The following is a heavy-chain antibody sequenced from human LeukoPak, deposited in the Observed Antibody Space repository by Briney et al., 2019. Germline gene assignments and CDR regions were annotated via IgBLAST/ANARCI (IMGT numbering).Heavy chain of an antibody. J-gene: IGHJ2*01. Sequence: GGSLRLSCAASGFTFSSYGMHWVRQAPGKGLEWVAVILSDGSKEFYTDSVKGRFTISRDNSKNTLYLQMNSLRAEDTAVYYCARVVLRAAAETNRDWYFDLWGRGTLVTVSS. V-gene: IGHV3-30*19. CDR3: ARVVLRAAAETNRDWYFDL. CDR2: ILSDGSKE. CDR1: GFTFSSYG. D-gene: IGHD6-13*01.